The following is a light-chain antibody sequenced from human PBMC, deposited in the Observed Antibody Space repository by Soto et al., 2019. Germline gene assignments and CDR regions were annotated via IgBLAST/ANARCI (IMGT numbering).Light chain of an antibody. V-gene: IGLV2-14*01. CDR2: EVS. Sequence: QSALTQPASVSGSPGQSITISCTGTSSDVGGYNYVSWYQHHPGKAPKLMISEVSNRPSGVSNRFSGSKSGNTASLTISGLQTEDEADYYCSSFSSITREVFGGGTKLTVL. J-gene: IGLJ2*01. CDR3: SSFSSITREV. CDR1: SSDVGGYNY.